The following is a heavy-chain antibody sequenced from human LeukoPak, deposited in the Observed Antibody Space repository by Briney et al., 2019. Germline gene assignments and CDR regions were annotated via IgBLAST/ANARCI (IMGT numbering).Heavy chain of an antibody. J-gene: IGHJ4*02. CDR3: ARSIKRGLFDY. CDR1: GGSFSGYY. D-gene: IGHD3-10*01. CDR2: INHSGST. Sequence: SETLSLTCAVYGGSFSGYYWSWIRQPPGKGLEWIGEINHSGSTNYNPSLKSRVTISVDTSKNQFSLKLSSVTAADTAVYYCARSIKRGLFDYWGQGSLVTVSS. V-gene: IGHV4-34*01.